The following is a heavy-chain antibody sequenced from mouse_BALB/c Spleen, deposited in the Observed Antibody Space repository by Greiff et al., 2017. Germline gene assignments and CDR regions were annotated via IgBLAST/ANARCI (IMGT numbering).Heavy chain of an antibody. CDR2: ISSGGST. CDR3: ARDSYGYYFDY. D-gene: IGHD3-3*01. CDR1: GFTFSSYA. Sequence: EVQVVESGGGLVKPGGSLKLSCAASGFTFSSYAMSWVRQTPEKRLEWVASISSGGSTYYPDSVKGRFTISRDNARNILYLQMSSLRSEDTAMYYCARDSYGYYFDYWGQGTTLTVSS. J-gene: IGHJ2*01. V-gene: IGHV5-6-5*01.